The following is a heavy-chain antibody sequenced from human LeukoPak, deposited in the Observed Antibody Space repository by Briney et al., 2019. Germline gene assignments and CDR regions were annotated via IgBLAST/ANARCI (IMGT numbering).Heavy chain of an antibody. Sequence: PGGSLRLSCAASGFTFDDYDMSWVRQAPAKGLEGVSGINRNGGSTGYADSVKGRFTTSRNNAKNSLYLQMNSHRAEDTALYCYAIDSLVDRSMGAGDWGPVILVTVSS. J-gene: IGHJ1*01. CDR2: INRNGGST. CDR1: GFTFDDYD. D-gene: IGHD5-18*01. V-gene: IGHV3-20*04. CDR3: AIDSLVDRSMGAGD.